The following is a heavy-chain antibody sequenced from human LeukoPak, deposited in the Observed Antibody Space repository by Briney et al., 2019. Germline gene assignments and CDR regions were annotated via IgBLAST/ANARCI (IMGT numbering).Heavy chain of an antibody. CDR3: AREFYYGSGLHDAFDI. D-gene: IGHD3-10*01. CDR2: INPSGGST. Sequence: ASVKVSCKASGYTFTSYYMHWVRQASGQGLEWMGIINPSGGSTSYAQKFQGRVTMTRDTSTSTVYMELSSLRSEDTAVYYCAREFYYGSGLHDAFDIWGQGTMVTVSS. V-gene: IGHV1-46*01. CDR1: GYTFTSYY. J-gene: IGHJ3*02.